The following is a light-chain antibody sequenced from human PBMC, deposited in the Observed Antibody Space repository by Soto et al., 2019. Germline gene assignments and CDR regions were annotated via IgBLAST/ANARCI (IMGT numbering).Light chain of an antibody. V-gene: IGKV3-20*01. CDR1: QSVKSSY. Sequence: PGDRATLSCRASQSVKSSYLAWYRQKPGQTPRLLIYDASTRATGIPDRFSGSRSGTDFTLTISGLEPEDFAVYSCQQYASSPQTFGQGTKVEF. J-gene: IGKJ1*01. CDR2: DAS. CDR3: QQYASSPQT.